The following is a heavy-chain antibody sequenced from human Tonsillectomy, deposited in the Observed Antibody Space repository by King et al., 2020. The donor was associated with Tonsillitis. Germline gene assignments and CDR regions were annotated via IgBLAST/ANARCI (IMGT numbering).Heavy chain of an antibody. J-gene: IGHJ3*02. CDR2: IYPVYSDT. Sequence: QLVQSGAEVKKPGESLKISCKGSGYSFTTYWIGWVRQMPGKGLEWMGIIYPVYSDTQYSPSFQGQVTISADKSISTAYLQWRSLKASDTAMYYCARRPGMGRIGPAGAFDIWGQGTMVTVSS. CDR3: ARRPGMGRIGPAGAFDI. D-gene: IGHD6-13*01. V-gene: IGHV5-51*01. CDR1: GYSFTTYW.